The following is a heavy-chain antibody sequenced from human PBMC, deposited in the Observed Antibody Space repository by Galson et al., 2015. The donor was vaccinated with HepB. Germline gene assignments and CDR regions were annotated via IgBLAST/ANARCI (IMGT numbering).Heavy chain of an antibody. CDR1: GFTFSSYG. J-gene: IGHJ4*02. CDR2: ISYDGSNK. Sequence: SLRLSCAASGFTFSSYGMHWVRQAPGKGLEWVAVISYDGSNKYYADSVKGRFTISRDNSKNTLYLQMNSLRAEDTAVYYCAKGATLRYCSSTSCYPGGYYFDYWGQGTLVTVSS. D-gene: IGHD2-2*01. V-gene: IGHV3-30*18. CDR3: AKGATLRYCSSTSCYPGGYYFDY.